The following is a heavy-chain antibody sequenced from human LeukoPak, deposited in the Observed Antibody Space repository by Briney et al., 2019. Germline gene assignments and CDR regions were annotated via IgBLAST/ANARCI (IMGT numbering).Heavy chain of an antibody. D-gene: IGHD6-6*01. V-gene: IGHV3-23*01. J-gene: IGHJ5*02. Sequence: PGGSLRLSCAASGFTFSSYAMSWVRQAPGKGLEWVSAISGSGGSTYYADSVKGRFTISRDNSKNTLYLQMNSLRAEDTAVYYCAKDISIAAQREPNWFDPWGQGTLVTVSS. CDR1: GFTFSSYA. CDR2: ISGSGGST. CDR3: AKDISIAAQREPNWFDP.